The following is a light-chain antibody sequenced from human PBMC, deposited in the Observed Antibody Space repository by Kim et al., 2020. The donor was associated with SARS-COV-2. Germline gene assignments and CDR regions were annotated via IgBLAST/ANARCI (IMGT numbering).Light chain of an antibody. CDR3: QTWGTGTWV. J-gene: IGLJ3*02. V-gene: IGLV4-69*01. Sequence: SVKLTCTLSSGHSSYDIAWHQQQPEKGPRYLMKLNSDGSHTKGDGIPDRFSGSSSGAERYLTISSLQSEDEADYYCQTWGTGTWVFGGGTKVTVL. CDR2: LNSDGSH. CDR1: SGHSSYD.